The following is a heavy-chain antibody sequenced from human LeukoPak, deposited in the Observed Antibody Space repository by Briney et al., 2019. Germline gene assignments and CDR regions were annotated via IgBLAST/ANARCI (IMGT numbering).Heavy chain of an antibody. CDR1: GFTFSSYG. CDR2: IWYDGSNK. V-gene: IGHV3-33*08. Sequence: PGGSLRLSCAASGFTFSSYGMHGVRPAPAKGLEWVAGIWYDGSNKYYADSVKGRFTISRDNSKNTLYLQMNRMRAEDTAVYSCARDKERALDYWGQGTLVTVSS. D-gene: IGHD5-24*01. J-gene: IGHJ4*02. CDR3: ARDKERALDY.